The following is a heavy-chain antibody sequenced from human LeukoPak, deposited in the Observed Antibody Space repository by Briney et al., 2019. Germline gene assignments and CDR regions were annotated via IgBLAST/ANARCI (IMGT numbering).Heavy chain of an antibody. CDR3: AQNGQSGFSFDP. D-gene: IGHD2-8*01. Sequence: SETLSLTCTVSGGSVRSYYWSWIRQPPGKGLEWIGSIYHSGSTYYNPSLKSRVTISADTSKNQFSLKLSSVTAADTAVYYCAQNGQSGFSFDPWGQGTLVTVSS. CDR1: GGSVRSYY. V-gene: IGHV4-59*04. CDR2: IYHSGST. J-gene: IGHJ5*02.